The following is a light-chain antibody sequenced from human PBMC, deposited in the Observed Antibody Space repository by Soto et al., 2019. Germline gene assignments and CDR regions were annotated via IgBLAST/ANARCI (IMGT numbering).Light chain of an antibody. J-gene: IGLJ1*01. CDR3: SLYTSDSTYV. CDR1: SSDFASENL. Sequence: QSALTRLPAVPGAPGKSVTIPAMVTSSDFASENLASGFQRPPGTGPKPMIYEVSNRPSGVPDRFSGSKSGNTASLTISGLQAEDEAEYYCSLYTSDSTYVFGTGTKVTVL. CDR2: EVS. V-gene: IGLV2-18*01.